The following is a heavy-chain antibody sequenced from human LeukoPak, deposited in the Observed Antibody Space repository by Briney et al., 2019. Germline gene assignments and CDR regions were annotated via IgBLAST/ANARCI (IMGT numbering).Heavy chain of an antibody. D-gene: IGHD2-2*01. J-gene: IGHJ4*02. CDR2: IYHSGST. CDR1: GGSISSSSYY. CDR3: ARHLYCSSTSCSFDY. V-gene: IGHV4-39*01. Sequence: PSETLSLTCTVSGGSISSSSYYWGWIRQPPGKGLEWIGSIYHSGSTYYNPSLKSRVTISVDTSKNQFSLKLSSVTAADTAVYYCARHLYCSSTSCSFDYWGQGTLVTVSS.